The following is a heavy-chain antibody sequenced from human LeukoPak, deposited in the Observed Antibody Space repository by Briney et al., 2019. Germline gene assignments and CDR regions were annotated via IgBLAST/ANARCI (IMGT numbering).Heavy chain of an antibody. J-gene: IGHJ1*01. Sequence: PGGSLRLSCAASGXTFSNYDMNWVRQAPGRGLEWISYISSSSTIYYADSVKDRFTISRDNAKNSLYLQMNSLRDEDTAMYYCARGLGHWGQGTLVTVSS. CDR2: ISSSSTI. CDR1: GXTFSNYD. V-gene: IGHV3-48*02. CDR3: ARGLGH.